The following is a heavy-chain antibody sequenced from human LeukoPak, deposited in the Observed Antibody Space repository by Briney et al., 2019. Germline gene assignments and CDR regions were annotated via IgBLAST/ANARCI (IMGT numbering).Heavy chain of an antibody. J-gene: IGHJ4*02. D-gene: IGHD3-10*01. Sequence: SETLSLTCSVKGGSISSYYWSWIRQPAGKGLEWIGRIYSSGSTNYNPSLKTRVTMSLDTSKNQFSLNLTTVTAADTAVYYCARTSARGAQFDYWGQGTLVTVSS. CDR3: ARTSARGAQFDY. CDR2: IYSSGST. CDR1: GGSISSYY. V-gene: IGHV4-4*07.